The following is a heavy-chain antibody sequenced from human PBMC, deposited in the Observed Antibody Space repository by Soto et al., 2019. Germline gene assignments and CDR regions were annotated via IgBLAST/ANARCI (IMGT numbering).Heavy chain of an antibody. V-gene: IGHV1-2*04. CDR3: ARDATHPHNGTDV. CDR1: GYTFTGYY. J-gene: IGHJ6*02. Sequence: ASVKVSCKASGYTFTGYYMHWVRQAPGQGLEWMGWINPNSGGTNYAQKFQGWVTMTRDTSISTAYMELSRLRSDDTAVYYCARDATHPHNGTDVWGQGTTVTVSS. CDR2: INPNSGGT.